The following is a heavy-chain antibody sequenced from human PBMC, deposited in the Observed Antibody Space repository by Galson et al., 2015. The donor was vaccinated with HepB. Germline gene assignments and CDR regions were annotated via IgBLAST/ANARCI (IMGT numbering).Heavy chain of an antibody. CDR2: IWYDGSNK. D-gene: IGHD2-21*02. CDR3: ARDEAYCGGDCYSEYFQH. CDR1: GFTFSSYG. Sequence: SLRLSCAASGFTFSSYGMHWVRQAPGKGLEWVAVIWYDGSNKYYADSVKGRFTISRDNSKNTLYLQMNSLRAEDTAVYYCARDEAYCGGDCYSEYFQHWGQGTLVTVSS. J-gene: IGHJ1*01. V-gene: IGHV3-33*01.